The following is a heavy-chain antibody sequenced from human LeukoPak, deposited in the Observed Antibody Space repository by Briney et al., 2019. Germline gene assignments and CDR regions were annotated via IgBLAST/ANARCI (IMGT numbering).Heavy chain of an antibody. V-gene: IGHV1-69*05. J-gene: IGHJ6*03. CDR2: IIPIFGTA. Sequence: SVKVSCKASGGTFSSYAISWVRQAPGQGLEWMGGIIPIFGTANYAQKFQGRVTITTDESTSTAYIELSSLRSEDTAVYYCAREGWDLGYHYYMDVWGKGTTVTVSS. CDR1: GGTFSSYA. D-gene: IGHD1-26*01. CDR3: AREGWDLGYHYYMDV.